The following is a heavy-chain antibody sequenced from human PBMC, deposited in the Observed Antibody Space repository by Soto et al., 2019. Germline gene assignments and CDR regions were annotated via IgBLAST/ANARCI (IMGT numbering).Heavy chain of an antibody. CDR3: ARSHTVTSPYYYYYMDV. V-gene: IGHV1-46*03. J-gene: IGHJ6*03. CDR2: INPSGGST. D-gene: IGHD4-4*01. CDR1: GYTFTSYN. Sequence: ASVKVSCKASGYTFTSYNMHWVRQAPGQGLEWMGIINPSGGSTSYAQKFQGRVTMTRDTSTSTVYMELSSLRSEDTAVYYCARSHTVTSPYYYYYMDVWGKGTTVTVSS.